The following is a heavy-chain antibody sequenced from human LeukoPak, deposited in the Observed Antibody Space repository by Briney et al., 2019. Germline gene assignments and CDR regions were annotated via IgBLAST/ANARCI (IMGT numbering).Heavy chain of an antibody. J-gene: IGHJ4*02. D-gene: IGHD3-22*01. CDR3: ARDIFYDSSRYFDY. Sequence: GGSLRLSCAASGFTFSSYAMHWVRQAPGKGLEWVAVISYDGSNKYYADSVKGRFTISRDNSKNTLYLQMNSLRAEDTAVYYCARDIFYDSSRYFDYWGQGTLVTVSS. CDR1: GFTFSSYA. V-gene: IGHV3-30-3*01. CDR2: ISYDGSNK.